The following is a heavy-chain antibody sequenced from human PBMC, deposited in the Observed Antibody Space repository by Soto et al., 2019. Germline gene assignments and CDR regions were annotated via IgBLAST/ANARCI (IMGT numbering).Heavy chain of an antibody. Sequence: QVQLVQSGGEVKKPGASVTVSCKASGYAFINYHITWVRQAPGQGLEWMAWINTYNGMTDYAQRFQGRVTMTRDTSTCTAYMELRNLGSDDTAVYFCAKSPRGEMATDWGQGTLVTVSS. D-gene: IGHD5-12*01. J-gene: IGHJ4*02. CDR3: AKSPRGEMATD. CDR1: GYAFINYH. V-gene: IGHV1-18*01. CDR2: INTYNGMT.